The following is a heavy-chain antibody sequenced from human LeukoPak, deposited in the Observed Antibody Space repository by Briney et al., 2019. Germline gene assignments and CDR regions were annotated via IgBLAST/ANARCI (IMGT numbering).Heavy chain of an antibody. D-gene: IGHD3-22*01. CDR2: IYYSGST. CDR3: ARDAVVSPFDY. V-gene: IGHV4-59*01. J-gene: IGHJ4*02. Sequence: SEPLSLTCTVSGGSISSYYWSWIRQPPGKGLEWIGYIYYSGSTNYNPSLKSRVTISVDTSKNQFSLKLSSVTAADTAVYYCARDAVVSPFDYWGQGTLVTVSS. CDR1: GGSISSYY.